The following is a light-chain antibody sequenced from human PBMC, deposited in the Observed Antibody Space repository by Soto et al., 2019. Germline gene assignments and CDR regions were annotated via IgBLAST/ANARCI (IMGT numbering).Light chain of an antibody. CDR3: QQYANLPYT. J-gene: IGKJ2*01. Sequence: DIQMTQSPPSLSASVGDRVTITCQASQDISNYLSWWQQKPGKAPKLLIYHASNLETGVPSRFSGSGSGTYFTFTISSLQPEDTATYYCQQYANLPYTFGQGTKLEI. V-gene: IGKV1-33*01. CDR2: HAS. CDR1: QDISNY.